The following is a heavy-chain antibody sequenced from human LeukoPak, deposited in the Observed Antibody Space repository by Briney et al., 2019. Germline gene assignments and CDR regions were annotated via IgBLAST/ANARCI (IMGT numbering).Heavy chain of an antibody. Sequence: SETLSLTCTVSGGSISSYYWSWIRQPPGKGLEWIGYIYYSGSTNYNPSLKSRVTISVDTSKNQFSLKLSSVTAADTAVYYCARGSNSFRDYWGQGTLVTVSS. CDR1: GGSISSYY. CDR3: ARGSNSFRDY. J-gene: IGHJ4*02. V-gene: IGHV4-59*01. CDR2: IYYSGST.